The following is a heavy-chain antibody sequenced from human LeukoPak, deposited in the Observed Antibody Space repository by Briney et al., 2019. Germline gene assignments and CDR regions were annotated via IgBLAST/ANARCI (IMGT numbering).Heavy chain of an antibody. V-gene: IGHV1-2*06. CDR3: AGGGYSSSFGRLDY. CDR1: GYTFTGYY. J-gene: IGHJ4*02. Sequence: ASVKVSCKASGYTFTGYYIHWVRQAPGQGLEWMGRINPNSGGTNYAQKFQGRVTMTRDTSISTAYMELSSLRSEDTAVYYCAGGGYSSSFGRLDYWGQGTLVTVSS. CDR2: INPNSGGT. D-gene: IGHD6-6*01.